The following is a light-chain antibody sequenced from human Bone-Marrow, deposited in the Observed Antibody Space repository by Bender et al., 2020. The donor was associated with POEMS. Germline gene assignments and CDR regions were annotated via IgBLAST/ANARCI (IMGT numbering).Light chain of an antibody. Sequence: QSVLTQPPSASGTPGQRVTISCSGSSSNIGNNYVFWYQHFPGTAPKLFIYNSNQRPSGVPDRFSGSQSGTSASLAISGLHSEDEADYYCAAWDASLHVMVFGGGTKLTVL. CDR1: SSNIGNNY. V-gene: IGLV1-44*01. CDR3: AAWDASLHVMV. J-gene: IGLJ3*02. CDR2: NSN.